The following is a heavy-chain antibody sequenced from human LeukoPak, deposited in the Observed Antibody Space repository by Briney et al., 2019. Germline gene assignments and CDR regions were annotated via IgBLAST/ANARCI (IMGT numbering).Heavy chain of an antibody. CDR1: GGSISSSSYY. J-gene: IGHJ4*02. Sequence: SSETLSLTCTVSGGSISSSSYYWGWIRQPPGKGLEWIGSIYYSGSTYYNPSLKSRVTISVDTSKNQFSLKLSSVTAADTAVYYCARRGVYYDSGLDYWGQGTLVTVSS. D-gene: IGHD3-22*01. CDR2: IYYSGST. CDR3: ARRGVYYDSGLDY. V-gene: IGHV4-39*01.